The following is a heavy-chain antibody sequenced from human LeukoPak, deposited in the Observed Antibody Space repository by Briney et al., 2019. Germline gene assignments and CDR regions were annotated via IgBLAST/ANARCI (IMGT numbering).Heavy chain of an antibody. CDR2: ISSSSSYI. Sequence: PGGSLRLSCAASGFTFGSYSMNWVRQAPGKGLEWVSSISSSSSYIYYADSVKGRFTISRDNAKNSLYLQMNSLRAEDTAVYYCARGGFDYGDYFDYWGQGTLVTVSS. V-gene: IGHV3-21*01. CDR3: ARGGFDYGDYFDY. CDR1: GFTFGSYS. D-gene: IGHD4-17*01. J-gene: IGHJ4*02.